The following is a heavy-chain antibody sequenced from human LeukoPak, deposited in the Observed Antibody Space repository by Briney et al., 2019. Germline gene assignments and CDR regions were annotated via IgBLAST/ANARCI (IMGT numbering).Heavy chain of an antibody. D-gene: IGHD5-18*01. CDR3: ARGTRGYSPPADY. J-gene: IGHJ4*02. V-gene: IGHV1-18*01. Sequence: VEPSCKASGYTVTRYGVIRVRQAPGQGVEWWGWISSYHGNTNYAQKLEGRVTITRNTSIRTAYMELSSLRSEDTAVYYCARGTRGYSPPADYWGQGTLVTVSS. CDR1: GYTVTRYG. CDR2: ISSYHGNT.